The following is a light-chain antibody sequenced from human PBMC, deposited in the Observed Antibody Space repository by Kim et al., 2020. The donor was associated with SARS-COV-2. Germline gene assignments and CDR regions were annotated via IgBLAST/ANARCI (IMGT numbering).Light chain of an antibody. CDR2: KIS. CDR1: QSLVYSDGSSD. Sequence: DVVMTQSPLSLPVTLGQPASISCRSSQSLVYSDGSSDLSWFQQRPGQSPRRLIYKISIRDSGVPDRFSGSGSGTDFTLKISRVEAEYVGVYYFMQQRQWPPTFGQGTKVDIK. CDR3: MQQRQWPPT. V-gene: IGKV2-30*01. J-gene: IGKJ1*01.